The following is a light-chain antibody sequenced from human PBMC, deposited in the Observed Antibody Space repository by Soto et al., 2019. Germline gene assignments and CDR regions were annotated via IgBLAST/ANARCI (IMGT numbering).Light chain of an antibody. Sequence: DIQMTQSPSSLSASVGDRVTITCQASQDITNYLNWYQQKPGKAPKLLIYDASNLETGVPSRFTGGGSGTDFTFTITNLQLEDIATYYCQQYNNLPFTFGPGTKVDFK. CDR1: QDITNY. V-gene: IGKV1-33*01. CDR2: DAS. CDR3: QQYNNLPFT. J-gene: IGKJ3*01.